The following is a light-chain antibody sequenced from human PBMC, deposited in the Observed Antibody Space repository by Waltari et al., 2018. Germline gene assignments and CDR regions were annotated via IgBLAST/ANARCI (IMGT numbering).Light chain of an antibody. Sequence: ELVLTQSPDFQSVTPQERVTITCRASLSIGTSLHWYQQKPDQSPKLLIKFASQSISGVPSRFSGGGSGTDFTLTINSLEAEDAAAYYCHHQGTFGQGTKVEIK. J-gene: IGKJ1*01. CDR3: HHQGT. CDR2: FAS. V-gene: IGKV6D-21*02. CDR1: LSIGTS.